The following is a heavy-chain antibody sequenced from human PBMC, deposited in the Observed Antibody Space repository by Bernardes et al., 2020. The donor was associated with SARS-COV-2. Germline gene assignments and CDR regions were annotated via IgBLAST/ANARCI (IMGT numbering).Heavy chain of an antibody. CDR1: GYTFTSYG. CDR2: ISAYNGNT. V-gene: IGHV1-18*04. J-gene: IGHJ6*02. Sequence: ASVKVSCMASGYTFTSYGISWVRQAPGQGLEWMGWISAYNGNTNYAQKLQGRVTMTTDTSTSTAYMELRSLRSDDTAVYYCARDYGWARYYYYGMDVWGQGTTVTVSS. CDR3: ARDYGWARYYYYGMDV. D-gene: IGHD1-26*01.